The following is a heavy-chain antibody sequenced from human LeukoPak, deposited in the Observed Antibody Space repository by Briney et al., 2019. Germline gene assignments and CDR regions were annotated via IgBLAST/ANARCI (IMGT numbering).Heavy chain of an antibody. J-gene: IGHJ3*02. V-gene: IGHV7-4-1*02. CDR3: ARDSNPSIAALFDI. CDR1: GYTFTSYY. CDR2: VNTNTGNP. D-gene: IGHD6-6*01. Sequence: ASVKVSCKASGYTFTSYYMHWVRQAPGQGLEWMGWVNTNTGNPTYAQGFTGRFVFSLDTSVSTAYLQISSLKAEDTAVYYCARDSNPSIAALFDIWGQGTMVTVSS.